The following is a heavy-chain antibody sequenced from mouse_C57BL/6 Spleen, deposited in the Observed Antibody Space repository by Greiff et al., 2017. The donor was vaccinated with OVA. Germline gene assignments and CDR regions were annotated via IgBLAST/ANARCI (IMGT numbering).Heavy chain of an antibody. Sequence: QVQLQQSGAELVKPGASVKMSCKASGYTFTTYPIEWMKQNHGKSLEWIGNFHPYNDDTKYNEKFKGKATLTVEKSSSTVYLELSRLTSDDSAIYYCAKPLDYYGSSSYAMDYWGQGTSVTVSS. CDR3: AKPLDYYGSSSYAMDY. V-gene: IGHV1-47*01. D-gene: IGHD1-1*01. CDR1: GYTFTTYP. CDR2: FHPYNDDT. J-gene: IGHJ4*01.